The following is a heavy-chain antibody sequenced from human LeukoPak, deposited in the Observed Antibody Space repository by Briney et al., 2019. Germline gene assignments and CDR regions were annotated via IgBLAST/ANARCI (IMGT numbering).Heavy chain of an antibody. CDR3: AKDLLANYFDY. J-gene: IGHJ4*02. CDR2: IRDDGSEK. V-gene: IGHV3-30*02. Sequence: GGSPRLSCAASGFTFSSYGMHWVRQAPGKGLEWVTFIRDDGSEKFYADSVKGRFTISRDNSKNTLYLQMNTLRAEDTAVYFCAKDLLANYFDYWGRGTLVTVSS. CDR1: GFTFSSYG.